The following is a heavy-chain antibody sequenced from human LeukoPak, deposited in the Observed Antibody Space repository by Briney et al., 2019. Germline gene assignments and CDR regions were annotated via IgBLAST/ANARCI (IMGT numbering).Heavy chain of an antibody. CDR1: GFTFSSYA. V-gene: IGHV3-23*01. CDR2: ISAGGSST. Sequence: GGSLRLSCAASGFTFSSYAMSWVRQAPGKGLEWVSAISAGGSSTYYADSVKGRFTISRDNSKNTLYLQMNSLRAEDTARYYCAKIIAADAYYMDVWGEGTTVTVSS. CDR3: AKIIAADAYYMDV. D-gene: IGHD6-13*01. J-gene: IGHJ6*03.